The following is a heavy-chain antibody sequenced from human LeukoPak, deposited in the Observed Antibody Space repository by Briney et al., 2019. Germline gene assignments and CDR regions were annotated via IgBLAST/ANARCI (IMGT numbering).Heavy chain of an antibody. V-gene: IGHV3-21*06. Sequence: GGSLRLSCAASGFTFGSYEMNWVRQAPGKGLEWVSSITSSSSCIYYADSVKGRFTISRDNAKNSLYLQMDSLRVEDTAEYYCARDPYSGNYGAYYYYYMDVWGKGTTVTVSS. D-gene: IGHD1-26*01. CDR2: ITSSSSCI. CDR1: GFTFGSYE. CDR3: ARDPYSGNYGAYYYYYMDV. J-gene: IGHJ6*03.